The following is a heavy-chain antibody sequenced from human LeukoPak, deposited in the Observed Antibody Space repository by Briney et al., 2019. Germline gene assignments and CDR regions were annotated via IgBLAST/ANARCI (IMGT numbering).Heavy chain of an antibody. D-gene: IGHD2-2*02. CDR1: GGSISSSSYY. J-gene: IGHJ5*02. Sequence: PSETLSLTCTVSGGSISSSSYYWGWIRQPPGKGLEWIGSIYYSGSTYYNPSLKSRVTISVDTSKNQFSLKLSSVTAADTAVYYCARDHGAADIKVPNWFDPWGQGTLVTVSS. CDR2: IYYSGST. CDR3: ARDHGAADIKVPNWFDP. V-gene: IGHV4-39*07.